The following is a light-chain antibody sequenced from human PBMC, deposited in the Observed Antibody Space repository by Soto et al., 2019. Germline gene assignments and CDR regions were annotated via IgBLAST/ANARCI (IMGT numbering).Light chain of an antibody. Sequence: QSALTQPASVSGSPGQSITISCTGTSSDVGGYNYVSWYQQHPGKAPKLMIYDVSNRPSGVSNRFSGSKSGNTASLTISGIQAEDEADSYCSSYTSSSTLVVFGGGTKVTVL. CDR1: SSDVGGYNY. V-gene: IGLV2-14*01. CDR2: DVS. CDR3: SSYTSSSTLVV. J-gene: IGLJ2*01.